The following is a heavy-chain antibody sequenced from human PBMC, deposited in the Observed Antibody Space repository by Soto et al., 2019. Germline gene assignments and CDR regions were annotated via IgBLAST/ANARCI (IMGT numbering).Heavy chain of an antibody. CDR2: ISPIFGTA. Sequence: VQLVQSGAEVKRPGSSVNVSCKASGGTLNSYAITWVRQAPGQGLEWMGGISPIFGTADYAQRFQGRVTITADESTNTVYMSLSSLTSEDTAVYYCAKSLYCRAGSCYLIPDSWGQGSPVSVSS. V-gene: IGHV1-69*01. J-gene: IGHJ4*02. D-gene: IGHD2-15*01. CDR3: AKSLYCRAGSCYLIPDS. CDR1: GGTLNSYA.